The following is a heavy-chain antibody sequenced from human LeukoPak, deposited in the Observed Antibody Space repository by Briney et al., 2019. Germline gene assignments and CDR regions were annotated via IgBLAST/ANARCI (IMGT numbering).Heavy chain of an antibody. CDR1: GFTFSSYW. Sequence: TGGSLRLSCAASGFTFSSYWMSWVRQASGKGLEWVGRIRSKANSYATAYAASAKGRFTISRDDSKNTAYLQMNSLKTEDTAVYYCTSSTGTTDWGQGTLVTVSS. CDR3: TSSTGTTD. J-gene: IGHJ4*02. V-gene: IGHV3-73*01. D-gene: IGHD1-7*01. CDR2: IRSKANSYAT.